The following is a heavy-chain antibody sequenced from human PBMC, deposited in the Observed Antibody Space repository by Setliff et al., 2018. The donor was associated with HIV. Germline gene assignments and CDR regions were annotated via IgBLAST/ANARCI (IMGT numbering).Heavy chain of an antibody. Sequence: SVKVSCKASGDTLTNYAIHWVRQAPGQGLQWMGGIIPIFGTANYALKFLGRLTITADESTNTAYMDLSSLREDTAVYYCARYYVDGYNPDYFDYWGQGTLVTVSS. V-gene: IGHV1-69*13. J-gene: IGHJ4*02. CDR1: GDTLTNYA. CDR3: ARYYVDGYNPDYFDY. CDR2: IIPIFGTA. D-gene: IGHD3-16*01.